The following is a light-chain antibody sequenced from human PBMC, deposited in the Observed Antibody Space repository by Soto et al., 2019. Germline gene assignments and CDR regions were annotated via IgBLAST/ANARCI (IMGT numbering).Light chain of an antibody. Sequence: QSVLTQPASVSGSPGQSITISCTGTSSDVGGYNYVSWYQQHPGKAPKLMIYDVSNRPSGVSNRFSGSKSGNTASLTISGLQAKDEADYYCSSYTSSSTLVFGTGTKVTV. J-gene: IGLJ1*01. V-gene: IGLV2-14*01. CDR2: DVS. CDR3: SSYTSSSTLV. CDR1: SSDVGGYNY.